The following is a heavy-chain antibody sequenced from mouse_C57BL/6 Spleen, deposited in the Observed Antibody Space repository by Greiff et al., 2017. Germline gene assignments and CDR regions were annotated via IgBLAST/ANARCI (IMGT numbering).Heavy chain of an antibody. V-gene: IGHV1-53*01. CDR3: SRGKFIATIVGGYFDY. D-gene: IGHD1-1*01. CDR2: INPSNGGT. J-gene: IGHJ2*01. Sequence: QVQLQQPGTELVKPGASVKLSCKASGYTFTSYWMHWVKQRPGQGLEWIGNINPSNGGTNYNEKFKCKATLTVDKSSSTAYMQLSSLTSEDAAVYYCSRGKFIATIVGGYFDYWGQGTTLTVSS. CDR1: GYTFTSYW.